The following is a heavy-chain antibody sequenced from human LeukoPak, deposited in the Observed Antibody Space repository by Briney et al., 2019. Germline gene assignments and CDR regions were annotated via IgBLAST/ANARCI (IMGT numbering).Heavy chain of an antibody. J-gene: IGHJ4*02. CDR1: GFAFSRHW. D-gene: IGHD6-19*01. CDR2: MNQDGSAI. Sequence: GGSLRLSCAASGFAFSRHWMSWVRQAPGRGLERVAHMNQDGSAIYSVDSVKGRFTISRDNDKNSLYLQMNGLTVADTAVYYCARTVPGYPDDYFDYWGQGTLVTVSS. CDR3: ARTVPGYPDDYFDY. V-gene: IGHV3-7*01.